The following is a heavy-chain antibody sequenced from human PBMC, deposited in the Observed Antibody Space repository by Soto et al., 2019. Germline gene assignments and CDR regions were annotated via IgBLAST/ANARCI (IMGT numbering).Heavy chain of an antibody. CDR1: GGSISSGGYY. D-gene: IGHD2-2*01. V-gene: IGHV4-31*03. CDR2: IYYSGST. J-gene: IGHJ4*02. CDR3: ARVGPAAPEENFDY. Sequence: QVQLQESGPGLVKPSQTLSLTCTVSGGSISSGGYYWSWLRQHPGKGLEWIGYIYYSGSTYYNPSLKSRVTISVDTSKNQFSLKLSSVTAADTAVYYCARVGPAAPEENFDYWGQGTLVTVSS.